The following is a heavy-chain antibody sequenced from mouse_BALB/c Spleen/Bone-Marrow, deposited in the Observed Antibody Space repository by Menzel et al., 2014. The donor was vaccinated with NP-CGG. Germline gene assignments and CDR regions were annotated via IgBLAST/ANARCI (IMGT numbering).Heavy chain of an antibody. CDR3: ASPIYYDYPLFAY. CDR1: GFSSTSYG. D-gene: IGHD2-4*01. J-gene: IGHJ3*01. CDR2: IWAGGST. Sequence: VQVVESGPGLVAPSQSLSITCTVSGFSSTSYGLHWVRRPPGKGLEWLGVIWAGGSTNYNSAHMSRLSISKDNSESQVFLKMNSLQTDDTAMYYCASPIYYDYPLFAYWGQGTLVTVSA. V-gene: IGHV2-9*02.